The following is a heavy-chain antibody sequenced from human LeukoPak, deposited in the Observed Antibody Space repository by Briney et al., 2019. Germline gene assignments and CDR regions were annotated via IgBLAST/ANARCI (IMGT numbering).Heavy chain of an antibody. CDR2: IYNGGSA. Sequence: GGSLRLSCAASGFIVSGNDMSWVRQAPGKGLEWVSGIYNGGSAYSPESVKGRFTVSRDNSKNTLYLQMNSLRVEDTAVYYCARDVGGCSGGSCYSRDVWGQGTTVTVSS. J-gene: IGHJ6*02. D-gene: IGHD2-15*01. CDR3: ARDVGGCSGGSCYSRDV. CDR1: GFIVSGND. V-gene: IGHV3-53*01.